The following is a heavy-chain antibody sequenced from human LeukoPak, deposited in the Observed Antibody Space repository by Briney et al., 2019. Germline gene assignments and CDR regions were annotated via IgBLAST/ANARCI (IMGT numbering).Heavy chain of an antibody. J-gene: IGHJ6*03. CDR1: GDSFSD. CDR3: ARTDEYSSGWYGYYYYYMDV. V-gene: IGHV3-11*06. CDR2: ISSSSSYI. Sequence: PSETLSLTCTVSGDSFSDFSYYWGWIRQPPGKGLEWVSSISSSSSYIYYADSVKGRFTISRDNAKNSLYLQMNSLRAEDTAVYYCARTDEYSSGWYGYYYYYMDVWGKGTTVTVSS. D-gene: IGHD6-19*01.